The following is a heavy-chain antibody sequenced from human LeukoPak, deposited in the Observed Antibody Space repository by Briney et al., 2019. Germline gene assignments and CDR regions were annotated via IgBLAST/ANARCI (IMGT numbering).Heavy chain of an antibody. CDR3: ARDDTAMAHFDY. CDR1: GYTFTSYD. V-gene: IGHV1-3*01. CDR2: INAGNGNT. J-gene: IGHJ4*02. D-gene: IGHD5-18*01. Sequence: VSVKVSCKASGYTFTSYDMHWVRQAPGQRLEWMGWINAGNGNTKYSQKFQGRVTITRDTSASTAYMELSSLRSEDTAVYYCARDDTAMAHFDYWGQGTLVTVSS.